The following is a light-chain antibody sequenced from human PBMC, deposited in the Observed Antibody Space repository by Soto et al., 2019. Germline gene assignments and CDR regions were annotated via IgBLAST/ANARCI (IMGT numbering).Light chain of an antibody. V-gene: IGKV1-5*01. Sequence: DIQLTQSPPTLSASVGDRVTITCRASQSIRYYLAWYQQMPGKAPKLLIYGASSLQSGVPSRFSGSGSGTEFTLTISSLQSEDFAVYYCQQYANWLSITFGQGTRLEIK. J-gene: IGKJ5*01. CDR3: QQYANWLSIT. CDR1: QSIRYY. CDR2: GAS.